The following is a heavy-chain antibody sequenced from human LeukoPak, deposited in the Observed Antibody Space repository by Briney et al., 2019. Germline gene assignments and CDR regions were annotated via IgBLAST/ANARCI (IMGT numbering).Heavy chain of an antibody. Sequence: SQTLSLTCTVSGGSISSGSYYWSWIRQPAGKGLEWIGYIYYSGSTNYNPSLKSRVTISVDTSKNQFSLKLSSVTAADTAVYYCARDVDYDFWSGDAFDIWGQGTMVTVSS. CDR1: GGSISSGSYY. CDR2: IYYSGST. V-gene: IGHV4-61*10. J-gene: IGHJ3*02. CDR3: ARDVDYDFWSGDAFDI. D-gene: IGHD3-3*01.